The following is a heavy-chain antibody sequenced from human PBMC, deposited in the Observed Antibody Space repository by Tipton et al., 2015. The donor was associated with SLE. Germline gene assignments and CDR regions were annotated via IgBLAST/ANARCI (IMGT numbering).Heavy chain of an antibody. D-gene: IGHD3-10*01. J-gene: IGHJ4*02. CDR2: ISYDGSNK. CDR1: GFTFSSYW. Sequence: SLRLSCAASGFTFSSYWMSWVRQAPGKGLEWVAVISYDGSNKYYADSVKGRFTISRDNSKNTLYLQMNSLRAEDTAVYYCAKGGYYGSGSYPYFDYWGQGTLVTVSS. CDR3: AKGGYYGSGSYPYFDY. V-gene: IGHV3-30*18.